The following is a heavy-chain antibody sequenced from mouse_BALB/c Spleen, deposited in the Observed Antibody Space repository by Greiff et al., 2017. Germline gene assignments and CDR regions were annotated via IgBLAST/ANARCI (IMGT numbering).Heavy chain of an antibody. D-gene: IGHD1-1*01. Sequence: DVQLVESGGGLVQPGGSRKLSCAASGFTFSSYAMSWVRQSPEKRLEWVAEISSGGSYTYYPDTVTGRFTISRDNAKNSLYLEMSSLRSEDTAMYYCATLITTGFDYWGQGTTLTVSS. CDR3: ATLITTGFDY. CDR2: ISSGGSYT. V-gene: IGHV5-9-4*01. J-gene: IGHJ2*01. CDR1: GFTFSSYA.